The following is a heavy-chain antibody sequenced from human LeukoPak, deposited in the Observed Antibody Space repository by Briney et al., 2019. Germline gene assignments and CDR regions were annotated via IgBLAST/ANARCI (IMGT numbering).Heavy chain of an antibody. CDR2: ISDTGGYT. V-gene: IGHV3-23*01. D-gene: IGHD3-10*01. CDR3: AKRSGDY. Sequence: GGSLRLSCAASGFTFSNYAMSWVRQARGKGLEWVSAISDTGGYTYYADSVKGRFTISRDNSKNTLYLQMNSLRAEDTAAYYCAKRSGDYWGQGTLVTVSS. J-gene: IGHJ4*02. CDR1: GFTFSNYA.